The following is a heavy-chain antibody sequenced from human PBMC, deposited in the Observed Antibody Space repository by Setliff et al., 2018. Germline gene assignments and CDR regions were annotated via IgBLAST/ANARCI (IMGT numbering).Heavy chain of an antibody. D-gene: IGHD3-3*01. CDR2: INPSGGLT. Sequence: GASVKVSCKASGYSFAKYALHWVRQAPGQRLEWMGWINPSGGLTKYAQKFQGRVTMTSDTSTNTVYLEVSSLRSEDTAVYFCARDRFYNSWSGTSITAPHDAFDIWGQGTMVTVSS. J-gene: IGHJ3*02. CDR3: ARDRFYNSWSGTSITAPHDAFDI. CDR1: GYSFAKYA. V-gene: IGHV1-46*03.